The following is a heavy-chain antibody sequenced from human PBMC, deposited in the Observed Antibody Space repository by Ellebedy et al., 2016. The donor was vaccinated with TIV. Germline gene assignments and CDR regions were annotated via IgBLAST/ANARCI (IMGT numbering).Heavy chain of an antibody. J-gene: IGHJ4*02. CDR1: GDSVSSKSAI. D-gene: IGHD6-13*01. Sequence: MPSETLSLTCAISGDSVSSKSAIWHWIRQSPSRGLEWLGRTYYRSKWYDDYAVSVRSRTTVKADTSKNQFSLRLNSVTPEDTAVYYCTRAGAGGAAGLLGSWGQGTLVTVSS. V-gene: IGHV6-1*01. CDR3: TRAGAGGAAGLLGS. CDR2: TYYRSKWYD.